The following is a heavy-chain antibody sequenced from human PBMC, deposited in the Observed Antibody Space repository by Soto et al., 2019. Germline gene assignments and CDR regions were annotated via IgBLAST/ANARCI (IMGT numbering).Heavy chain of an antibody. D-gene: IGHD3-16*01. V-gene: IGHV3-53*01. CDR1: GLTVSSNY. Sequence: VGSLGLSCAASGLTVSSNYMTWVRQAPGKGLEWVSVIDSGGITYYADSVRGRFTISRDNSGNTVYLQMNRPRAEDTALYYCARGGAFFYYYGLDVWGRGTTVTVSS. J-gene: IGHJ6*02. CDR3: ARGGAFFYYYGLDV. CDR2: IDSGGIT.